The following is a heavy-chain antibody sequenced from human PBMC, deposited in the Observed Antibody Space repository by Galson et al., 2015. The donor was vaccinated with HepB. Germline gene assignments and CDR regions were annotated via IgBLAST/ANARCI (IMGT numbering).Heavy chain of an antibody. D-gene: IGHD6-13*01. CDR3: AREGIAAPTNPVDY. J-gene: IGHJ4*02. V-gene: IGHV1-8*01. Sequence: SVKVSCKASGYTFTSYDINWVRQATGQGLEWMGWMNPNSGNTGYAQKLQGRVTITADESTSTAYMELSRLRSEDTAVYYCAREGIAAPTNPVDYWGQGTQVTVSS. CDR2: MNPNSGNT. CDR1: GYTFTSYD.